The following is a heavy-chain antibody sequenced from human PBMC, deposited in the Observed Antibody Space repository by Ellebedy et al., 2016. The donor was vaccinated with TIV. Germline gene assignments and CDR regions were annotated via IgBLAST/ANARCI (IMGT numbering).Heavy chain of an antibody. D-gene: IGHD6-13*01. CDR2: IYYGGNT. J-gene: IGHJ4*02. V-gene: IGHV4-39*01. Sequence: SETLSLTCTVSGGSISSSSYHWAWIRQPPGKGLEWIGSIYYGGNTYYNLSLKSRVSISVDTSKNQFSLKLSSVTAADTAVYYCARPVSSWYSGFDYWGQGALVTVSS. CDR3: ARPVSSWYSGFDY. CDR1: GGSISSSSYH.